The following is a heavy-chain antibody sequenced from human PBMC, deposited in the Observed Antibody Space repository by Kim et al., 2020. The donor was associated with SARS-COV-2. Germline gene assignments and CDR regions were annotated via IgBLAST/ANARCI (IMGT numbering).Heavy chain of an antibody. D-gene: IGHD2-15*01. J-gene: IGHJ5*02. Sequence: SVKGRFTISRDASEKTAYLKMNSLKAGDTAVYYCTSGYCSGGTCYPQFDPWGQGTLVTVSS. CDR3: TSGYCSGGTCYPQFDP. V-gene: IGHV3-73*01.